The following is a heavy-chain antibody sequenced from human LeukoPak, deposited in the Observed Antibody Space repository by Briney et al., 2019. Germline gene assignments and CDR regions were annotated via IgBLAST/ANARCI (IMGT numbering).Heavy chain of an antibody. Sequence: GASVKVSCKXSGYTFTSYDINWVRQATGQGLEWMGWMNPNSGNTGYAQKFQGRVTITRNTSISTAYMELSSLRSEDTAVYYCARSTVAGRFDYWGQGTLVTVSS. CDR2: MNPNSGNT. J-gene: IGHJ4*02. CDR3: ARSTVAGRFDY. V-gene: IGHV1-8*03. CDR1: GYTFTSYD. D-gene: IGHD6-19*01.